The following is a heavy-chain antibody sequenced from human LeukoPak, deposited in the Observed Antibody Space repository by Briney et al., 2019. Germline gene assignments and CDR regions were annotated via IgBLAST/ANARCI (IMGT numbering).Heavy chain of an antibody. CDR3: ARRSGSYMRDY. D-gene: IGHD3-10*01. Sequence: GASVKVSCKASGGTFSSYTISWVRQAPGQGREWMGRIIPILGIANYAQKFQGRVTITADKSTSTAYMELSSLRSEDTAVYYCARRSGSYMRDYWGQGTLVTVSS. J-gene: IGHJ4*02. CDR2: IIPILGIA. CDR1: GGTFSSYT. V-gene: IGHV1-69*02.